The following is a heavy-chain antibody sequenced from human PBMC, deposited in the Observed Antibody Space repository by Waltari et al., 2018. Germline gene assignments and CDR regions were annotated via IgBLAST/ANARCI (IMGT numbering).Heavy chain of an antibody. CDR2: IYYSGST. D-gene: IGHD7-27*01. J-gene: IGHJ4*02. CDR1: GGSISSGGYY. V-gene: IGHV4-31*03. CDR3: ARVWFETGAIGYFDY. Sequence: QVQLQESGPGLVKPSQTLSLTCTVSGGSISSGGYYWSWIRQHPGKGLEWIGYIYYSGSTYDHPSLKSRVTISVDPSKNQFSLKLSSVTAAVTAVYYCARVWFETGAIGYFDYWRQGTLVTVSS.